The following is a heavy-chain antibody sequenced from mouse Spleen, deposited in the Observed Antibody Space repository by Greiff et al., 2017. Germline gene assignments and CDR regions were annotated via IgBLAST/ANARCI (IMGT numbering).Heavy chain of an antibody. D-gene: IGHD2-2*01. CDR1: GFTFSSYA. CDR3: ARDTVTTTGYWYFDV. V-gene: IGHV5-9-4*01. CDR2: ISSGGSYT. J-gene: IGHJ1*01. Sequence: EVQVVESGGGLVKPGGSLKLSCAASGFTFSSYAMSWVRQSPEKRLEWVAEISSGGSYTYYPDTVTGRFTISRDNAKNTLYLEMSSLRSEDTAMYYCARDTVTTTGYWYFDVWGAGTTVTVSS.